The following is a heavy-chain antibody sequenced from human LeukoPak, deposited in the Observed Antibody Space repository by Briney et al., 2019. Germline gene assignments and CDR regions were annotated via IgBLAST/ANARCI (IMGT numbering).Heavy chain of an antibody. CDR2: ISYDGSNK. V-gene: IGHV3-30*14. J-gene: IGHJ4*02. CDR3: ARTVDTGTFDY. D-gene: IGHD5-18*01. CDR1: GFTFSSYA. Sequence: PGGSLRLSCAASGFTFSSYAMHWVRQAPGKGLEWVAVISYDGSNKYYADSVKGRFTFSRDNSKNTLYLQMNSLRAEDTAVYYCARTVDTGTFDYWGQGTLVTVSS.